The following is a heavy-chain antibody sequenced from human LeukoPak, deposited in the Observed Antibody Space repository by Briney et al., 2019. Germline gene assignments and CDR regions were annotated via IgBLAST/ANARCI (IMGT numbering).Heavy chain of an antibody. D-gene: IGHD4-17*01. CDR1: GGTFSSYA. CDR3: ARDSLGGYGDYADY. CDR2: ISTHSDDT. V-gene: IGHV1-18*01. Sequence: SVKVSCKASGGTFSSYAISWVRQAPGQGLEWMGWISTHSDDTKSAQKFQGRVTMTTDTSTSTAYMELRSLRSDDTAVYYCARDSLGGYGDYADYWGQGTLVTVSS. J-gene: IGHJ4*02.